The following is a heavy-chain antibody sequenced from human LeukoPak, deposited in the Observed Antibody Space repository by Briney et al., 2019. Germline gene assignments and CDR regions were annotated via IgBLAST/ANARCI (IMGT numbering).Heavy chain of an antibody. Sequence: SCKVSGYTLTELSMHWVRQAPGKGLEWVAVISYDGSNKYYADSVKGRFTISRDNSKNTLYLQMNSLRAEDTAVYYCAKEAQLWLPFDYFDYWGQGTLVTVSS. V-gene: IGHV3-30*18. CDR2: ISYDGSNK. J-gene: IGHJ4*02. D-gene: IGHD5-18*01. CDR3: AKEAQLWLPFDYFDY. CDR1: GYTLTELS.